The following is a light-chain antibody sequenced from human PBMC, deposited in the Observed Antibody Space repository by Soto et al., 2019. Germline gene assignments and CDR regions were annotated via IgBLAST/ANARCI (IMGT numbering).Light chain of an antibody. V-gene: IGKV1-5*01. CDR2: AAS. Sequence: DIQMTQSPSTLSATAGDRVTITCRASQSISSWLAWYQHKPGKAPELLIYAASTLQSGVPSRFSGSGSGTDFTLTISCLQSEDFATYYCQQYYSFPRTFGQGTKVDIK. J-gene: IGKJ1*01. CDR1: QSISSW. CDR3: QQYYSFPRT.